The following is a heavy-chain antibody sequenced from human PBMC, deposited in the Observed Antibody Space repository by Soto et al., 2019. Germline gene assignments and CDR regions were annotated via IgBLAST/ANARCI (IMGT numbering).Heavy chain of an antibody. CDR2: ISYDGSNK. D-gene: IGHD2-15*01. CDR1: GFTFSRYA. Sequence: QVQLVESGGGVVQPGRSLRLSCAASGFTFSRYAMHWVRQAPGKGLEWVAVISYDGSNKYYADSVKGRFTISRDNSKNTLYLQMNSLRAEDTAVYYCAAGYCSGGSCSPFDSWGQGTLVTVSS. CDR3: AAGYCSGGSCSPFDS. V-gene: IGHV3-30-3*01. J-gene: IGHJ4*02.